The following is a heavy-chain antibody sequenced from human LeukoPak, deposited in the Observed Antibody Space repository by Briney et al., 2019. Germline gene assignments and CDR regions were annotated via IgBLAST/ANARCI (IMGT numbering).Heavy chain of an antibody. Sequence: EASVTVSCTASGYTFTSYYMHWVRQAPGQGLEWMGIINPSGGSTSYAQKFQGRVTMTRDTSTSTVYMELSSLRSEDTAVYYCAGLNWNDAFDIWGQGTMVTVSS. D-gene: IGHD1-1*01. V-gene: IGHV1-46*01. CDR1: GYTFTSYY. CDR3: AGLNWNDAFDI. CDR2: INPSGGST. J-gene: IGHJ3*02.